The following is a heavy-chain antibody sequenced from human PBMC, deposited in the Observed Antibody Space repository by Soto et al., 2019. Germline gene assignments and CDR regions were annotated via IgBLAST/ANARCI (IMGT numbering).Heavy chain of an antibody. Sequence: QVQLVESGGGVVQPGRSLRLSCAASGFTFSSYAMHWVRQAPGKGLERVAVISYDGSNKHYADSVKGRFTTSRDNSKNTLXLQMNSLRAEDTAVYYCARDIKVVVTASRDYGMDVWGQGTTVTVSS. J-gene: IGHJ6*02. D-gene: IGHD2-21*02. CDR2: ISYDGSNK. CDR3: ARDIKVVVTASRDYGMDV. CDR1: GFTFSSYA. V-gene: IGHV3-30-3*01.